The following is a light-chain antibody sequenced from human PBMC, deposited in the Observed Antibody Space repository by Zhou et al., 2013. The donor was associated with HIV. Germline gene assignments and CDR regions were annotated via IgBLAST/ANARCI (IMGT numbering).Light chain of an antibody. CDR3: QQYNSYPFT. CDR2: KAS. CDR1: QSISSW. Sequence: DIQMTQSPSTLSASVGDRVTITCRASQSISSWLAWYQQIPGKAPKLLIYKASSLESGVPSRFSGSGSGTEFTLTISSLQPDDFATYYCQQYNSYPFTFGPGTKVISN. J-gene: IGKJ3*01. V-gene: IGKV1-5*03.